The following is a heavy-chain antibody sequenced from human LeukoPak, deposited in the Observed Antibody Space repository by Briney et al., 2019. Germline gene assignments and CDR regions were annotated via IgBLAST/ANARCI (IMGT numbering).Heavy chain of an antibody. CDR2: ISGSGGNT. V-gene: IGHV3-23*01. Sequence: PGGSLRLSCAASGFTVSSYAMSWVRQPPGKGLNWVSSISGSGGNTFYADSVKGRFTISRDNSKTTLYLQMNSLRAEDTAVYYCARDWPSEWQHLPDYDAVDIWGQGTMVTVSS. J-gene: IGHJ3*02. CDR1: GFTVSSYA. CDR3: ARDWPSEWQHLPDYDAVDI. D-gene: IGHD6-13*01.